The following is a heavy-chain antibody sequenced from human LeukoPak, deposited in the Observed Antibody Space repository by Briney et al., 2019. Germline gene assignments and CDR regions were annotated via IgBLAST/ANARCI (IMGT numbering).Heavy chain of an antibody. CDR3: ATKSGARGGWFDP. Sequence: SETLSLACAVYGGSFSGYYWSWIRQPPGKGLESIGEINHSGSTNYNPSLKSRVTISVDTSKNQFSLKLSSVTAADTAVYYCATKSGARGGWFDPWGQGTLVTVSS. J-gene: IGHJ5*02. CDR1: GGSFSGYY. CDR2: INHSGST. D-gene: IGHD3-10*01. V-gene: IGHV4-34*01.